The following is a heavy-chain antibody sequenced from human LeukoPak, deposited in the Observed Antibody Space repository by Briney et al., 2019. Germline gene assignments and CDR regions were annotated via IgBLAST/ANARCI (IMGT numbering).Heavy chain of an antibody. CDR1: GFTVSSNY. D-gene: IGHD3-10*01. CDR2: IYSGGST. CDR3: ARDRRMVRGSTYYYYGMDV. J-gene: IGHJ6*02. V-gene: IGHV3-53*01. Sequence: GGSLRLSCAASGFTVSSNYMSWVRQAPGKGLEWVSVIYSGGSTYYADSVKGRFTISRDNSKNTLYLQMNSLRAEDTAVYYCARDRRMVRGSTYYYYGMDVWGQGTTVTVSS.